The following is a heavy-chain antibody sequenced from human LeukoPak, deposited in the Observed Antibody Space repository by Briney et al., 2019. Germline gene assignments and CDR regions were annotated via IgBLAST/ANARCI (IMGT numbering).Heavy chain of an antibody. CDR2: IHTSGTT. CDR3: ARDSRLQSWFHP. V-gene: IGHV4-4*07. Sequence: SETLSLTCTVSGGSISSYYWSWIRQPAGKGLEWIGRIHTSGTTYYNPSLKSRVTMSLDTPKNQFSLKLSSVTAADTAVYYCARDSRLQSWFHPWGQGTLVTVSS. J-gene: IGHJ5*02. D-gene: IGHD5-24*01. CDR1: GGSISSYY.